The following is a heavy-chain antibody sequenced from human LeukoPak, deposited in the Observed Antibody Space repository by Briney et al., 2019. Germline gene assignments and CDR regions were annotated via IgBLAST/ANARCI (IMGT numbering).Heavy chain of an antibody. V-gene: IGHV1-69*13. D-gene: IGHD4-11*01. CDR1: GGTFSSYA. J-gene: IGHJ6*02. Sequence: SVKVSCKASGGTFSSYAISWVRQAPGQGLEWMGGIIPIFGSTNYAQKFQGRVTITADESTSTAYMELSSLRSEDTAVYYCARYTVTTYYYYYYGMDVWGQGTTVTVSS. CDR3: ARYTVTTYYYYYYGMDV. CDR2: IIPIFGST.